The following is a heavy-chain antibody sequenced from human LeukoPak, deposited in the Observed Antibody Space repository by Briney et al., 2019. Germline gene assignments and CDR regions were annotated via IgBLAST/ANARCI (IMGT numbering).Heavy chain of an antibody. CDR1: GFPFDDYA. D-gene: IGHD3-22*01. Sequence: GGSLRLSCAASGFPFDDYAMHWVRQPPGKGLEWVSGISWNSGSIGYADSVKGRFTISRNNAKKSLYLQMNSLGTDETDWDYCTKDRGAWDSSGCYDYWGQGTPVTVSS. CDR2: ISWNSGSI. CDR3: TKDRGAWDSSGCYDY. J-gene: IGHJ4*01. V-gene: IGHV3-9*01.